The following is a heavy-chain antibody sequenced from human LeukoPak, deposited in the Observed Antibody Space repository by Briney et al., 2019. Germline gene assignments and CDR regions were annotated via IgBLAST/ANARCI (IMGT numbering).Heavy chain of an antibody. CDR2: ISSSSSTI. Sequence: GGSLRLSCAASGFTFSSYSMNWVRQAPGKGLEWVSYISSSSSTIYYADSVKGRFTISRDNAKNSLYLQMNSLRAEDTAVYYCARDSVKDYGSGSYSYYFDYWGQGTLVTVSS. CDR1: GFTFSSYS. J-gene: IGHJ4*02. D-gene: IGHD3-10*01. V-gene: IGHV3-48*04. CDR3: ARDSVKDYGSGSYSYYFDY.